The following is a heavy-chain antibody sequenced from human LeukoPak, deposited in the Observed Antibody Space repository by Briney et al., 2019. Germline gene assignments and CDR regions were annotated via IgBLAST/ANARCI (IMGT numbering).Heavy chain of an antibody. CDR1: GITLSNYA. V-gene: IGHV3-23*01. D-gene: IGHD3-22*01. Sequence: GGSLRLSCAVSGITLSNYAMTWVRQAPGKRLEWVAGISGSGGGTKYADSVKGRFTISRDNSKNTLYLQMNDLRVDDAAVYFCAKRGVVIRVILVGFHKEAYYFDSWGQGALVTVSS. CDR3: AKRGVVIRVILVGFHKEAYYFDS. J-gene: IGHJ4*02. CDR2: ISGSGGGT.